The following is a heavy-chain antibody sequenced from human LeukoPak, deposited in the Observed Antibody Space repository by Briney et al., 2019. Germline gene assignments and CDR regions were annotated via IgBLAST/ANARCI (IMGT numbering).Heavy chain of an antibody. Sequence: GGSLRLSCAASGFTFSSYAMSWVRQAPGKGLEWVSAISGSGGSTYYADSVKGRFTISRDNSKNTLYLQMNSLRSEDTAVSYCAKAVPGYRYGPGAFAIWGQGKMVTVSS. D-gene: IGHD5-18*01. CDR3: AKAVPGYRYGPGAFAI. CDR2: ISGSGGST. CDR1: GFTFSSYA. J-gene: IGHJ3*02. V-gene: IGHV3-23*01.